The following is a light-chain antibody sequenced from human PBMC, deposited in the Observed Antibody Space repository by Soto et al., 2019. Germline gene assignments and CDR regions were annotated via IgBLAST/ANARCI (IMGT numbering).Light chain of an antibody. CDR3: CSYAGSYTLI. J-gene: IGLJ2*01. CDR1: SADVGRYSY. V-gene: IGLV2-11*01. Sequence: QSALTQPRSVSGSPGQSVAISCTGCSADVGRYSYVSWYQQLPGKAPKLLIRDVNKRPSGVPDRFSGSKSGNTASLTISGLQSEDEADYYCCSYAGSYTLIFGGGTKLTVL. CDR2: DVN.